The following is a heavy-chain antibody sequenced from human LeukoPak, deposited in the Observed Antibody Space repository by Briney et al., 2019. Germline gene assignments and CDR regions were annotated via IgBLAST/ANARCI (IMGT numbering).Heavy chain of an antibody. J-gene: IGHJ5*02. CDR2: INPNSGGT. CDR1: GYTFTGYY. CDR3: ARDYYGSGSVNWFDP. D-gene: IGHD3-10*01. Sequence: GASVKVSCKASGYTFTGYYMHWVRQAPGQGLEWMGWINPNSGGTNYAQKFQGWVTMTRDTSISTAYMELSRLRSDDTAVYYCARDYYGSGSVNWFDPWGQGTLVTVSS. V-gene: IGHV1-2*04.